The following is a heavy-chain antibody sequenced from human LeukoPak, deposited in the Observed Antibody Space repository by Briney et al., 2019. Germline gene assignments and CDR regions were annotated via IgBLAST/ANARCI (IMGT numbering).Heavy chain of an antibody. CDR1: GFTFSNAW. D-gene: IGHD3-10*01. CDR2: IRSKTDGGTT. CDR3: TTGLWFGELLYPPY. V-gene: IGHV3-15*01. Sequence: PGGSLRLSCAASGFTFSNAWMSWVRQAPGKGLEWVGRIRSKTDGGTTDYAAPVKGRFTTSRDDSKNTLYLQMNSLKTEDSAVYYCTTGLWFGELLYPPYWGQGTLVTVSS. J-gene: IGHJ4*02.